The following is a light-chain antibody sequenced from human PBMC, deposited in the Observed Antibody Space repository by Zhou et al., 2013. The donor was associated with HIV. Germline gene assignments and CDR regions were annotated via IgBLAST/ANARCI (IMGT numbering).Light chain of an antibody. Sequence: EIVLTQSPATLSVSPGERATLFCRASQNLSSPVLAWYQHKGGQGPRLLIHSVSRRAIGAPDRFSGSGSGTDFTLTITRLDPADVGVYFCQQYDTSVTFGGGTKIEIK. V-gene: IGKV3-20*01. CDR2: SVS. CDR3: QQYDTSVT. CDR1: QNLSSPV. J-gene: IGKJ4*01.